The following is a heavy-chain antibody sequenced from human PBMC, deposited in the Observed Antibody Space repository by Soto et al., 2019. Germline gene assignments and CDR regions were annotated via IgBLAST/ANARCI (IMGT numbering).Heavy chain of an antibody. J-gene: IGHJ3*02. CDR3: AKDRVVWFGDDAFDI. V-gene: IGHV3-23*01. CDR2: ISGSGGST. Sequence: PGGSLRLSCTASGFTISNYAMSWVRQAPGKGLEWVSAISGSGGSTYYADSVKGRFTISRDNSKNTLYLQMNSLRAEDTAVYYCAKDRVVWFGDDAFDIWGQGTMVNVSS. CDR1: GFTISNYA. D-gene: IGHD3-10*01.